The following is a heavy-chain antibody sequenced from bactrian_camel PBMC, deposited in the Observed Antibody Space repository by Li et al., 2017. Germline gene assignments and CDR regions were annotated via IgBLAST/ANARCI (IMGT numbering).Heavy chain of an antibody. CDR1: GFTFSTYG. CDR2: ISGGGGTT. V-gene: IGHV3S40*01. J-gene: IGHJ7*01. Sequence: VQLVESGGGLVQRGGSLRLSCAASGFTFSTYGMSWVRQAPGKGLEWVSRISGGGGTTFYAGSMKDRFTISKDNTKNTVYLQMNSLKPEDTAVYYCAAQVLVQGGMDYWGKGTQVTVS. D-gene: IGHD6*01.